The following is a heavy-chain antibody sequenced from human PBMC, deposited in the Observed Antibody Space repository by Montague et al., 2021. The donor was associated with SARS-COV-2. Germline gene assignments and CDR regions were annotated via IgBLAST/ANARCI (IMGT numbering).Heavy chain of an antibody. CDR2: IYYSGGT. J-gene: IGHJ6*02. D-gene: IGHD3-3*01. CDR1: GGSVSSGSYY. V-gene: IGHV4-61*01. Sequence: SETLSLTCIVSGGSVSSGSYYWSWIRQPPGKGLEWIGYIYYSGGTNYNPSLKSRVTISVDTSKNQFSLKLSSVTAADTAAYYCARDPWRITIFGVVTRYGIDVWRPSAPGTVSS. CDR3: ARDPWRITIFGVVTRYGIDV.